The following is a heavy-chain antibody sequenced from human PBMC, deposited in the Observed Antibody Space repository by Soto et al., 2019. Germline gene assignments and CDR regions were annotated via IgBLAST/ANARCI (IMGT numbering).Heavy chain of an antibody. J-gene: IGHJ6*02. V-gene: IGHV1-69*12. Sequence: QVQLVQSGAEVKKPGSSVTVSCKASGGTFSSYAINWVRQAPGQGLEWVGGIIPIFGTTNYAQKVQGRVTLTADEYTTTADMELITQRSDDQAVYYCASNEGSHYGMDVCGQGTTVTVSS. CDR2: IIPIFGTT. CDR3: ASNEGSHYGMDV. CDR1: GGTFSSYA. D-gene: IGHD6-19*01.